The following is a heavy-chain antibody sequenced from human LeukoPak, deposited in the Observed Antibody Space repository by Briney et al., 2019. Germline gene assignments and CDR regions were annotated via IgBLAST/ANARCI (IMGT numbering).Heavy chain of an antibody. Sequence: PGGSLRLSCAASGFTFSSYSMNWVRQAPGKGLEWVSSISSSSSYIYYADSVKGRFTISRDNAKNSLYLQMNSLRAEDTAVYYCARDIHGSGSYSDYWGQGTLVTVSS. J-gene: IGHJ4*02. D-gene: IGHD3-10*01. CDR2: ISSSSSYI. CDR1: GFTFSSYS. V-gene: IGHV3-21*01. CDR3: ARDIHGSGSYSDY.